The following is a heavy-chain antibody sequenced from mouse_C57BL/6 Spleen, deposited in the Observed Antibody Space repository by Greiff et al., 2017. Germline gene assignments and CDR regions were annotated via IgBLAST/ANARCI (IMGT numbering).Heavy chain of an antibody. Sequence: EVQLVESEGGLVQPGSSMKLSCTASGFTFSDYYMAWVRQVPEKGLEWVANINSDGSSTYYLDSLKSRFIISRDNAKNILYLQMSSLKSEDTATYYCAREDYGCAMDYWGQGTSVTVSS. CDR2: INSDGSST. CDR1: GFTFSDYY. V-gene: IGHV5-16*01. D-gene: IGHD1-2*01. J-gene: IGHJ4*01. CDR3: AREDYGCAMDY.